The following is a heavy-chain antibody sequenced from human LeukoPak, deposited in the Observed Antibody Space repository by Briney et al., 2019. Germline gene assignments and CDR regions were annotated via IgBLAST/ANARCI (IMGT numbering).Heavy chain of an antibody. CDR3: ARDHGVTMVRGVADY. J-gene: IGHJ4*02. V-gene: IGHV3-30*02. CDR2: IRYDGSNK. CDR1: GFTFSSYG. Sequence: GGSLRLSCAASGFTFSSYGMHWVRQTPGKGLEWVAFIRYDGSNKYYADSVKGRFTISRDNSKNTLYLQMNSLRAEDTAVYYCARDHGVTMVRGVADYWGQGTLVTVSS. D-gene: IGHD3-10*01.